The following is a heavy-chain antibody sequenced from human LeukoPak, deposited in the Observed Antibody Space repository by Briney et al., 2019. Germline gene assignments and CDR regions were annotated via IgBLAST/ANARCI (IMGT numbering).Heavy chain of an antibody. CDR3: ARQRRDTTNGWPGRSEKCFDY. CDR2: IYFDGSA. J-gene: IGHJ4*02. V-gene: IGHV4-39*01. CDR1: SGSISSSSYY. D-gene: IGHD6-19*01. Sequence: SETLSLTCTVYSGSISSSSYYWGWIRQPPGRGLEWIGSIYFDGSAFYSPSLKSRVTISIDTSKNHFSLKLSSVTAADTAVYYCARQRRDTTNGWPGRSEKCFDYLGQGTMVAVSS.